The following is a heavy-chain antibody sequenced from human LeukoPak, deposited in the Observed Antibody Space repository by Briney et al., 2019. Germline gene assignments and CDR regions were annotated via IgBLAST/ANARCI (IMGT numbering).Heavy chain of an antibody. CDR1: GFTFSSYA. D-gene: IGHD2-2*01. V-gene: IGHV3-23*01. J-gene: IGHJ4*02. Sequence: GGSLRLSCAASGFTFSSYAMSWVRQAPGKGLEWVSAISGGGGTTYYADSVKGRFTISRDNSKNTLSLQMNGLRAEDTAVYYCAKSKTTSWSDFDYWGQGTLVSVSS. CDR2: ISGGGGTT. CDR3: AKSKTTSWSDFDY.